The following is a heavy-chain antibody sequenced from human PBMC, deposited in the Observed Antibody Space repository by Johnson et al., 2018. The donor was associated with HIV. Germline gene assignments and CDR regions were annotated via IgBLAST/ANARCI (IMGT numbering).Heavy chain of an antibody. CDR2: IYPGGST. Sequence: MQLVESGGGFIQPGGSLRLSCAASAFTVSSNYMSWVRKAPGKGLEWVSIIYPGGSTYYTDAVKGRFTISRDNSDNTLFLQMNSLRADDTAMYYCALSTSWSIAFDIWGQGTMVTVSS. D-gene: IGHD6-13*01. V-gene: IGHV3-53*01. CDR1: AFTVSSNY. J-gene: IGHJ3*02. CDR3: ALSTSWSIAFDI.